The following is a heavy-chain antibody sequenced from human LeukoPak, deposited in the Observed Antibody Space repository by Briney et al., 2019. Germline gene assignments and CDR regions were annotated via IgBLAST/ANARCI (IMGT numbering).Heavy chain of an antibody. J-gene: IGHJ4*02. CDR3: ASCLLPYCSSTSCYPEYYFDY. CDR1: GGTFSSYA. CDR2: IIPIFGTA. Sequence: ASVKVSRTASGGTFSSYAISWVRQAPGQGLEWMGGIIPIFGTANYAQKFQGRVTITTDESTSTAYMELSSLRSEDTAVYYCASCLLPYCSSTSCYPEYYFDYWGQGTLVTVSS. D-gene: IGHD2-2*01. V-gene: IGHV1-69*05.